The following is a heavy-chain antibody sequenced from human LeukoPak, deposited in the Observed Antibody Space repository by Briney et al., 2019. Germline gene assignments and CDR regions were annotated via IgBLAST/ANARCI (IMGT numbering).Heavy chain of an antibody. CDR2: ISYDGSNK. Sequence: HSGRSLRLSCAASGFTFSGYAMHWVRQAPGKGLEWVAVISYDGSNKYYADSVKGRFTISRDNSKNTLYLQMNSLRAEDTAVYYCARERYDFWSGYYGRGNDAFDIWGQGTMVTVSS. CDR1: GFTFSGYA. D-gene: IGHD3-3*01. J-gene: IGHJ3*02. CDR3: ARERYDFWSGYYGRGNDAFDI. V-gene: IGHV3-30*04.